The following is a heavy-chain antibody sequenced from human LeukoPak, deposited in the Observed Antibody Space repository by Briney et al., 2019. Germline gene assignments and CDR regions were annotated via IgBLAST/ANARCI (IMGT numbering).Heavy chain of an antibody. CDR2: IYYSGST. J-gene: IGHJ1*01. Sequence: PSETLSLTCTVSGGSISSGGYYWSWLRQHPGKGLEWIGYIYYSGSTYYNPSLKSRVTISVETSKNQFSLKLSSVTAADTAVYYCARGTSPHDIWTGSDAEYFQHWGQGTLVTVSS. D-gene: IGHD3-9*01. CDR3: ARGTSPHDIWTGSDAEYFQH. V-gene: IGHV4-31*03. CDR1: GGSISSGGYY.